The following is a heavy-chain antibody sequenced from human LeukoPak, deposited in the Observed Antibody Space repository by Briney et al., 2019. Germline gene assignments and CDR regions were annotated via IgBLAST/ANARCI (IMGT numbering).Heavy chain of an antibody. D-gene: IGHD6-6*01. CDR2: IYSGGST. J-gene: IGHJ4*02. CDR3: ARHSRPIIAAPPGAIDY. V-gene: IGHV3-53*01. Sequence: PGGSLRLSCAASRFTVSSNYMSWVRQAPGKGLEWVSVIYSGGSTYYADSVKGRFTTSRDNSKNTLYLQMNSLRAEDTVVYYCARHSRPIIAAPPGAIDYWGQGTLVTVSS. CDR1: RFTVSSNY.